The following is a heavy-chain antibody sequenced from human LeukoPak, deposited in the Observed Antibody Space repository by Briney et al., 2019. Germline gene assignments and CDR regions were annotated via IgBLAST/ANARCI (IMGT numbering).Heavy chain of an antibody. CDR2: IYYSGST. Sequence: SETLSLTCTVSGGSISSGGYYWNWIRQPPGKGLEWIGYIYYSGSTNYNPSLKSRVTISVDTSQNQFSLKLTSVTAADTAVYYCARGRLVNYDVTDYWGQGILVTVSS. D-gene: IGHD3-3*01. J-gene: IGHJ4*02. CDR1: GGSISSGGYY. V-gene: IGHV4-61*08. CDR3: ARGRLVNYDVTDY.